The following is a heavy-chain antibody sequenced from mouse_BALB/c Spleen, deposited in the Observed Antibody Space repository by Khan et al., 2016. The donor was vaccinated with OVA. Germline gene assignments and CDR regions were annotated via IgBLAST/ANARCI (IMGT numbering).Heavy chain of an antibody. V-gene: IGHV1-77*01. CDR2: IYPGSDNT. CDR1: GYTFTDYS. J-gene: IGHJ3*01. Sequence: QVQLQQSGAELARPGASVTLSCKASGYTFTDYSINWMRQRTGQGLEWIGEIYPGSDNTYYNEKFKGKATLTADKSSSTAYMQLSSLTSEDSAVYVCERGRAAWFPYWGQGTLVTVSA. CDR3: ERGRAAWFPY.